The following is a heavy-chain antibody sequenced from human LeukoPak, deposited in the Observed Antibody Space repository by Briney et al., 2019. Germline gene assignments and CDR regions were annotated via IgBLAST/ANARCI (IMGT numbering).Heavy chain of an antibody. J-gene: IGHJ4*02. CDR3: ARVRYDFWSGYYLDY. CDR2: IYSGGST. D-gene: IGHD3-3*01. CDR1: GFTVSSNY. V-gene: IGHV3-66*01. Sequence: GGSLRLSCAAAGFTVSSNYMSWVRQAPGKGLEWLSFIYSGGSTYYADSVKGRFTISRDNSKNTLYLQMNSLRAEDTAVYYCARVRYDFWSGYYLDYWGQGTLVTVSS.